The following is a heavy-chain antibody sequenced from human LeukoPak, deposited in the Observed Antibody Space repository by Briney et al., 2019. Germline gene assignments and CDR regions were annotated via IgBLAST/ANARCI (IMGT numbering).Heavy chain of an antibody. J-gene: IGHJ4*02. CDR1: GYTFTSYA. CDR3: ARGSFYYYDSSGYYPLGY. Sequence: SVKVSCKASGYTFTSYAMHWVRQAPGQRLEWMGWINAGNGNTKYSQKFQGRVTITRDTSASTAYMELSSLRSEDTAVYYCARGSFYYYDSSGYYPLGYWGQGTLVTVSS. D-gene: IGHD3-22*01. CDR2: INAGNGNT. V-gene: IGHV1-3*01.